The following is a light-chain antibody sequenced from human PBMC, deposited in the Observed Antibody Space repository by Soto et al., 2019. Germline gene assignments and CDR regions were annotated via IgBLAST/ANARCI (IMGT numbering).Light chain of an antibody. CDR1: SSDVGGYNY. CDR2: DVS. V-gene: IGLV2-11*01. CDR3: CSYAGSYTYV. Sequence: SALTQPRSVSGSPGQLVTVSCTGTSSDVGGYNYVSWYQQHPGKAPKLMIYDVSERPSGVPDRFSGSKSGNTASLTISGLQAEDEADYYCCSYAGSYTYVFGTGTKVTVL. J-gene: IGLJ1*01.